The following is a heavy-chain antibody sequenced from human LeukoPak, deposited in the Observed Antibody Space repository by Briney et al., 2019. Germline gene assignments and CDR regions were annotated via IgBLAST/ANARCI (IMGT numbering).Heavy chain of an antibody. CDR1: GGSISTYY. D-gene: IGHD1-1*01. Sequence: NPSETLSLTCTVSGGSISTYYWSWIRQPPGKGLEWIGYIYYSGSTNYNPSLKSRVTISVDTSKNQFSLKLSSVTAADTALYYCARAVGVGRGTYFDLWGHGTLVTVSS. CDR2: IYYSGST. V-gene: IGHV4-59*08. J-gene: IGHJ2*01. CDR3: ARAVGVGRGTYFDL.